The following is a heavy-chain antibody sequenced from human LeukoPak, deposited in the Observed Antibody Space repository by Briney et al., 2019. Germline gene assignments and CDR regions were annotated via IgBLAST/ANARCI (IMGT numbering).Heavy chain of an antibody. J-gene: IGHJ4*02. CDR2: IYYSGST. CDR3: ARVEMATKIVDY. V-gene: IGHV4-59*01. D-gene: IGHD5-24*01. Sequence: SETLSLTCTVSGGSISSYYWSWIRQPPGKGLEWIGYIYYSGSTNYNPSLKSRVTISVDTSKNQFSLKLSSVTAADTAVYYCARVEMATKIVDYWGQGTLVTVSS. CDR1: GGSISSYY.